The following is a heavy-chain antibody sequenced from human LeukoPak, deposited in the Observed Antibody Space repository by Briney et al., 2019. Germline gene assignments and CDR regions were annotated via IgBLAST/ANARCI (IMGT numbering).Heavy chain of an antibody. J-gene: IGHJ6*02. CDR1: GFTFSSYA. D-gene: IGHD3-22*01. V-gene: IGHV3-30*18. CDR2: ISYDGNDK. CDR3: AKTSNYYDTYGMDV. Sequence: GRSLRLSCAASGFTFSSYAMHWVRQAPGKGLEWVAVISYDGNDKYYADSVKGRFTVSRDNSKNTLYLQMNSLRTEDTAVYYCAKTSNYYDTYGMDVWGQGTAVAVSS.